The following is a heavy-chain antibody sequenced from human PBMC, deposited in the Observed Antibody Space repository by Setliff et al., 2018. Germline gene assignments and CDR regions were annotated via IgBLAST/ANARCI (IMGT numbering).Heavy chain of an antibody. J-gene: IGHJ3*02. CDR2: IRGRTDNYAT. CDR3: TFARDGYDVFDI. D-gene: IGHD5-18*01. Sequence: GESLRLSCAASGFSFSGSAVYWVRQASVKGLEWIGRIRGRTDNYATAYAASVRGRFTISRDDSKNTAYLQMNSLKTEDTAVYYCTFARDGYDVFDIWGQGTMVTVSS. CDR1: GFSFSGSA. V-gene: IGHV3-73*01.